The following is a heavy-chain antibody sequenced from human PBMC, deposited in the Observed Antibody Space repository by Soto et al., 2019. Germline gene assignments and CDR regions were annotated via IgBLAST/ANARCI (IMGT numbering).Heavy chain of an antibody. D-gene: IGHD3-16*01. CDR2: INPNSGGT. CDR3: ARVWSEEIVKWFDP. CDR1: GYTFTGYY. Sequence: ASVKVSCKASGYTFTGYYRHWVRQAPGQGLEWMGWINPNSGGTNYAQKFQGRVTMTRETSISTAYMELSRLRSDDTAVYYCARVWSEEIVKWFDPWGQGTLVTVYS. J-gene: IGHJ5*02. V-gene: IGHV1-2*02.